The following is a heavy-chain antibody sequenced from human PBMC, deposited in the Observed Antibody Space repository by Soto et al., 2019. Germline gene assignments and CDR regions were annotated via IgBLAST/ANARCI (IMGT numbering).Heavy chain of an antibody. CDR3: ARVQSPFDFYYAKDD. Sequence: PSDALSLPCTISDDSIGSGTKYWRWIRQAPGKGLEWIGYILSSGTTYYNPSLKSQLTMSLDTSQNQCSLKRNSVTAADTAVYFCARVQSPFDFYYAKDDWGQGTTVTVSS. CDR2: ILSSGTT. J-gene: IGHJ6*02. CDR1: DDSIGSGTKY. V-gene: IGHV4-30-4*02. D-gene: IGHD3-16*01.